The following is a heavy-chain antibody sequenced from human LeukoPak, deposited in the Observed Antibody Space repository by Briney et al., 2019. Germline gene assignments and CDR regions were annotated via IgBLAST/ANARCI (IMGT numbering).Heavy chain of an antibody. CDR2: INSDGSST. CDR3: ARAGYGDYGDNYYYYYYMDV. D-gene: IGHD4-17*01. J-gene: IGHJ6*03. CDR1: GFTFSSYW. Sequence: PGGSLRLSCAASGFTFSSYWMHWVRQAPGKGLVWVSRINSDGSSTSYADSVKGRFTISRDNATNTLYLQMNSLRAEDTAVYYCARAGYGDYGDNYYYYYYMDVWGKGTTVTVSS. V-gene: IGHV3-74*01.